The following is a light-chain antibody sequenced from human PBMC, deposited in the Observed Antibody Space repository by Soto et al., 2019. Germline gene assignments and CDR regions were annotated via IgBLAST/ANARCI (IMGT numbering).Light chain of an antibody. V-gene: IGLV2-14*01. J-gene: IGLJ1*01. CDR1: SSDVGGNKY. CDR3: SSYTSTTSSTV. Sequence: QSVLTQPASVSGSPGQSITISCTGTSSDVGGNKYVSWYQQHPGKAPKLIIYDVSNRASGVSDRFSGSKSGNTASLTISGLQAEDEADYYCSSYTSTTSSTVFGPGTKVPVL. CDR2: DVS.